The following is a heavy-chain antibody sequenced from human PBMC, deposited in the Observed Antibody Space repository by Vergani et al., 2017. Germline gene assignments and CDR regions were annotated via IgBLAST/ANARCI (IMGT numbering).Heavy chain of an antibody. J-gene: IGHJ4*02. CDR2: ISWNSGSI. D-gene: IGHD6-13*01. CDR3: AKVAPKIIAAAAYDY. Sequence: EVQLVESGGGLVQPGRSLRLSCAASGFTFDDYAMHWVRQAPGKGLEWVSGISWNSGSIGYADSVKGRFTISRDNAKNSLYLQMNSLRAEDTALYYCAKVAPKIIAAAAYDYWGQGTLVTVSS. CDR1: GFTFDDYA. V-gene: IGHV3-9*01.